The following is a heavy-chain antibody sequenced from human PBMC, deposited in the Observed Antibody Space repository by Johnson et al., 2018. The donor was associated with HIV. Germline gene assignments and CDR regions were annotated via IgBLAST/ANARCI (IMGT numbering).Heavy chain of an antibody. Sequence: VQLVESGGGVVQPGGSLRLSCAASGFTFSDYYMSWIRQAPGKGLEWVSYISSSGSTIYYADSVKGRFTISRDNSKNTLNLQMNSLRAEDTAVYYCATLEYSSSPGGYGAFDIWGQGTMVTVSS. CDR2: ISSSGSTI. D-gene: IGHD6-6*01. V-gene: IGHV3-11*04. J-gene: IGHJ3*02. CDR1: GFTFSDYY. CDR3: ATLEYSSSPGGYGAFDI.